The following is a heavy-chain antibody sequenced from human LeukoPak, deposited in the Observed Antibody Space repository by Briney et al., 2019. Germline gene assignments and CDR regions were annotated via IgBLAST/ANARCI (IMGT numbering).Heavy chain of an antibody. J-gene: IGHJ4*02. Sequence: APGKGLEWVANIKPNGGDQNYVYSVKGGGSISRDNAKNSLYLQMTSLRAEDTAIYYCASTFPYCGGGSCALGGQGTLVTVSS. D-gene: IGHD2-15*01. CDR2: IKPNGGDQ. V-gene: IGHV3-7*01. CDR3: ASTFPYCGGGSCAL.